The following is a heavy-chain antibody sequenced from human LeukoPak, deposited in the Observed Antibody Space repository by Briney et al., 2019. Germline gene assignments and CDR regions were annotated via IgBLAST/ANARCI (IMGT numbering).Heavy chain of an antibody. D-gene: IGHD3-16*01. CDR2: ISSSSSYI. V-gene: IGHV3-21*01. J-gene: IGHJ4*02. CDR3: ARGDLHYDY. Sequence: GGSLRLSCAASGFHFSTYNMNWVRQAPGKELEWVSSISSSSSYIYYADSVKGRFTISRDNAKNSLYLQMNSLRAEDTAVYYCARGDLHYDYWGQGTLVTVSS. CDR1: GFHFSTYN.